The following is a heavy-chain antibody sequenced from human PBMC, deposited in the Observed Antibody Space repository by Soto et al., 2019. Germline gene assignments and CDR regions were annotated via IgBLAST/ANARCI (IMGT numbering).Heavy chain of an antibody. J-gene: IGHJ3*02. Sequence: QVQLVQSGAEVKKPGASVKVSCKASGYTFTGYYSNWVRQATGQGLEWMGWMNPHSGNTNYAQKFQGRVTMTRNTSISTAYMELSSLRSEDTAMYYCARGRVIIGFDIWCQWTMVTGSS. CDR2: MNPHSGNT. D-gene: IGHD3-22*01. V-gene: IGHV1-8*01. CDR3: ARGRVIIGFDI. CDR1: GYTFTGYY.